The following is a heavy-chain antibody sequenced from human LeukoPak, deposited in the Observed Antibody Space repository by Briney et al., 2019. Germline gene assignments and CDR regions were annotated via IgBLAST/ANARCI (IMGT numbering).Heavy chain of an antibody. V-gene: IGHV3-30-3*01. J-gene: IGHJ4*02. CDR2: ISYDGSNK. CDR3: AREWGWRYYFDY. D-gene: IGHD6-19*01. CDR1: GFTFSSYA. Sequence: GGSLRLSCAASGFTFSSYAMHWVRQAPAKGLGWVAVISYDGSNKSYADSVKDRFTISRDDSKNTLYLQMNSLRAEDTAVYYCAREWGWRYYFDYWGQGTLVTVSS.